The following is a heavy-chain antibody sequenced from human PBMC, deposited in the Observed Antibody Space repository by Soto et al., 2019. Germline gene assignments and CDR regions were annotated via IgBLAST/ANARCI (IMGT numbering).Heavy chain of an antibody. V-gene: IGHV3-23*01. J-gene: IGHJ4*02. CDR3: AKDGPSGAMAGVFDY. D-gene: IGHD5-18*01. CDR1: GFTFSSYA. CDR2: ISGSGGST. Sequence: GGSLRLSCAASGFTFSSYAMSWVHQAPGKGLEWVSAISGSGGSTYYAESVKGRFTISRDNSKNTLYLQMNSLRAEDTAVYYCAKDGPSGAMAGVFDYWGQGTLVTVSS.